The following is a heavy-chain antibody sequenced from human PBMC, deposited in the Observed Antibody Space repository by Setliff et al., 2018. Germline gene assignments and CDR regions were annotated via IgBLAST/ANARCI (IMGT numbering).Heavy chain of an antibody. Sequence: PGGSLRLSCAASGFTFSSYAITWVRQAPGKGLEWVSMISGSAQTTYYADSVKGRFTISRDNSKNTVYLEMNSLRAEDTAVYYCAKIWGAYCTGNRCHSDPPHWDNWGQGTLVTVSS. CDR1: GFTFSSYA. CDR2: ISGSAQTT. CDR3: AKIWGAYCTGNRCHSDPPHWDN. V-gene: IGHV3-23*01. J-gene: IGHJ4*02. D-gene: IGHD2-15*01.